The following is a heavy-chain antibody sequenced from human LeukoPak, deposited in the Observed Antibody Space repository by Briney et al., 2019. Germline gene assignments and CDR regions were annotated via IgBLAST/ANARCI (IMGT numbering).Heavy chain of an antibody. CDR3: VRDIQWRFDP. V-gene: IGHV1-18*01. D-gene: IGHD2-8*01. Sequence: SVKVSCKASGYIFTSYGISWVRQAPGQGNEWMGWISTNKGNTNYAQRLQGRVTMTTDTSTSTAYMELRSLRSDETAIYYCVRDIQWRFDPWGQGTLVTVSS. CDR2: ISTNKGNT. CDR1: GYIFTSYG. J-gene: IGHJ5*02.